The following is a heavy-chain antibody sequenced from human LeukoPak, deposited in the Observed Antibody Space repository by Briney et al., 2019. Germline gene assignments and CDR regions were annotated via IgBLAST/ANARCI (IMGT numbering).Heavy chain of an antibody. J-gene: IGHJ4*02. CDR2: IYYSGSTYYNPSYYNGST. Sequence: PSETLSLTCTVSGGPIRSSSYYWGWIRQPPGKGLEWIGSIYYSGSTYYNPSYYNGSTYYNPSLKSRVTISVDTSKNQFSLRLRYVTAADTAVYYCARHSGSSWYPYYFDYWGQGTLVTVSS. CDR3: ARHSGSSWYPYYFDY. V-gene: IGHV4-39*07. CDR1: GGPIRSSSYY. D-gene: IGHD6-13*01.